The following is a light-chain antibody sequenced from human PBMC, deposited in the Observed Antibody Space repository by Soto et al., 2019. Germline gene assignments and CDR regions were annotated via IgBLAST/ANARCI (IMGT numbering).Light chain of an antibody. CDR1: QSVTSTH. CDR2: AAS. J-gene: IGKJ1*01. Sequence: EIVLTQSPGTLALSPGERATLSCRASQSVTSTHLAWYQQKPGLAPRLLIYAASSRASGIPDRFRGSGSGTRFTLTISRLEPEDFAVYYCQQHGSSPWTFGQGNKVENK. V-gene: IGKV3-20*01. CDR3: QQHGSSPWT.